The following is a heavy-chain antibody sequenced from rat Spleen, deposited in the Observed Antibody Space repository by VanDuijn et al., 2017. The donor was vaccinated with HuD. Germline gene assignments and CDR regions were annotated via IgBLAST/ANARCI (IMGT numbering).Heavy chain of an antibody. CDR2: ISYDGGST. V-gene: IGHV5-29*01. Sequence: EVQLVESGGGLVQPGRSLKLSCAASGFTFNYYWMTWIRQAPGKGLEWVASISYDGGSTYYRDSVKGRFTISRDNAKSTLYLQMDSLRSEDTATYYCVRETGYNSYFDYWGQGVMVTVSS. J-gene: IGHJ2*01. CDR3: VRETGYNSYFDY. D-gene: IGHD1-4*01. CDR1: GFTFNYYW.